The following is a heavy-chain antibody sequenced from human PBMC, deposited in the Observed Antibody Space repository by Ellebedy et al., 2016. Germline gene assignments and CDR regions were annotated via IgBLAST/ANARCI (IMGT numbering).Heavy chain of an antibody. V-gene: IGHV1-2*02. CDR2: INPNSGGT. Sequence: ASVKVSCXASGYTFTGYYMHWVRQAPGQGLEWMGWINPNSGGTNYAQKFQGRVTMTRDTSISTAYMELSRLRSDDTAVYYCAREGSYGSGSYTLYGMDVWGKGTTVTVSS. CDR3: AREGSYGSGSYTLYGMDV. CDR1: GYTFTGYY. J-gene: IGHJ6*04. D-gene: IGHD3-10*01.